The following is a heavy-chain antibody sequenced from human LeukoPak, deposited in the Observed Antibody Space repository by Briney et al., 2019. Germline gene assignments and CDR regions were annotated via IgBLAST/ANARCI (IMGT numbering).Heavy chain of an antibody. V-gene: IGHV3-21*01. D-gene: IGHD4-17*01. CDR3: VRGGYGSIDY. J-gene: IGHJ4*02. CDR1: GFTFSSYS. Sequence: GGSLRLSCAASGFTFSSYSMNWVRQAPGKGLEWVSSISSSSSYIYYADSVKGRFTISRDNAKNTLYLQLNSLRAEDTAVYYCVRGGYGSIDYWGQGTLVTVSS. CDR2: ISSSSSYI.